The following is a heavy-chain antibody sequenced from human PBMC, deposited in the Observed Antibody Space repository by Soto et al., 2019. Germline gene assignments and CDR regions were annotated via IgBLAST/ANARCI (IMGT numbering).Heavy chain of an antibody. CDR1: GGTFSSYA. J-gene: IGHJ6*02. CDR2: IIPIFGTA. Sequence: GASVKVSCKASGGTFSSYAISWVRQAPGQGLEWMGGIIPIFGTANYAQKFQGRVTITADESTSTAYMELSSLRSEDTAVYYCARGRRATVTTHYYYYGMDVWGQGTTVTVSS. D-gene: IGHD4-17*01. CDR3: ARGRRATVTTHYYYYGMDV. V-gene: IGHV1-69*13.